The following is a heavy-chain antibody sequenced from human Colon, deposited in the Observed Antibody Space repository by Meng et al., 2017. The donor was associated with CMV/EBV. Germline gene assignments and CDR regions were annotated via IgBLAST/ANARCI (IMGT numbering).Heavy chain of an antibody. CDR3: ARGPDD. Sequence: VPLLGSGGGLLPPGWSRRFFSGCSVCFVGGYLIPWVRQGPGEGLGWLSRSSPDASETLYADTVKGRFTIPRDNVKNTLYLQKNSLRVEDTAVYYCARGPDDLGQGTLVTVSS. CDR1: VCFVGGYL. V-gene: IGHV3-74*01. CDR2: SSPDASET. J-gene: IGHJ4*02.